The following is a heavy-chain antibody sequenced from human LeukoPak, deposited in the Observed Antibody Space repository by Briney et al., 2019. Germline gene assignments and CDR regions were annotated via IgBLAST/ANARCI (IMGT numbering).Heavy chain of an antibody. D-gene: IGHD3-3*01. CDR3: ARGLRFLEWLLGYFDY. V-gene: IGHV1-2*02. Sequence: ASVKVSCKASGYTFTGYYMHWVRQAPGQGLEWMGWINPNSGGTNYAQKFQGRVTMTRDTSISTAYMELSSLRSEDTAVYYCARGLRFLEWLLGYFDYWGQGTLVTVSS. CDR1: GYTFTGYY. CDR2: INPNSGGT. J-gene: IGHJ4*02.